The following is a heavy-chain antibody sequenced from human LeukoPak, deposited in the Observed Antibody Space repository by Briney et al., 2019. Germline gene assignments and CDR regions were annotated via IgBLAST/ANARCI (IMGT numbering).Heavy chain of an antibody. CDR3: AKHYGGNSGLFDY. V-gene: IGHV4-4*09. CDR2: IYTSGST. J-gene: IGHJ4*02. D-gene: IGHD4-23*01. CDR1: GFTVSSNY. Sequence: GSLRLSCAASGFTVSSNYMSWVRQAPGKGLEWIGYIYTSGSTNYNPSLKSRVTISVDTSKNQFSLKLSSVTAADTAVYYCAKHYGGNSGLFDYWGQGTLVTVSS.